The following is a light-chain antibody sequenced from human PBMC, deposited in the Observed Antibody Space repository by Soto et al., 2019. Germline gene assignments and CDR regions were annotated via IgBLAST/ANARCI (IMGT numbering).Light chain of an antibody. CDR1: QDINNY. V-gene: IGKV1-33*01. J-gene: IGKJ5*01. CDR2: DAS. CDR3: QLYDFLVT. Sequence: DIQMTQSPSSLSASVGYRVTITCKARQDINNYLNCYQQKPGKAPELLIYDASNLQTGFPTRFSGSGSGKHFTFTISSLQPEDIATYFCQLYDFLVTFGQGTRLEIQ.